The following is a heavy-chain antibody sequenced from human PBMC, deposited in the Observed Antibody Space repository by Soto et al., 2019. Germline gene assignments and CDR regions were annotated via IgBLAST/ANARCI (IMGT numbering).Heavy chain of an antibody. CDR2: INHSGST. Sequence: QAQLQQWGAGLLKPSETLSLTCAVYGGSFSGYYWSWIRQPPGKGLEWIGEINHSGSTNYNPSLKSRVTISVDTSKNQFSLKLSSVTAADTAVYYCARGPGIAVAGDYWGQGTLVTVSS. CDR3: ARGPGIAVAGDY. CDR1: GGSFSGYY. J-gene: IGHJ4*02. D-gene: IGHD6-19*01. V-gene: IGHV4-34*01.